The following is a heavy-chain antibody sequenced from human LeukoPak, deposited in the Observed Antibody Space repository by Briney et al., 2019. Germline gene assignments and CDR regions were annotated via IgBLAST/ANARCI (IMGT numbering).Heavy chain of an antibody. CDR2: ISGSGGST. CDR3: AKDPSLRSYDFWSGYYSH. V-gene: IGHV3-23*01. Sequence: GGSLRLSCAASGFTFSSYAMSWVRQAPGKGLEWVSAISGSGGSTYYADSVKGRFTISRDNSKNTLYLQMNSLRAEDTAVYYCAKDPSLRSYDFWSGYYSHWGQGTLVTVSS. J-gene: IGHJ4*02. CDR1: GFTFSSYA. D-gene: IGHD3-3*01.